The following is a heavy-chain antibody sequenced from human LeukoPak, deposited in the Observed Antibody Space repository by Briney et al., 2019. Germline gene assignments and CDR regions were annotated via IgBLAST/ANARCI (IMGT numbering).Heavy chain of an antibody. CDR3: AKVLVSGYYYDS. CDR1: GFTFRNFA. Sequence: GGSLRLSCAASGFTFRNFAVLWVRQAPGKGLEWVSSISGSGDSTHYTDSVKGRFTISRDNSRNTLYLQTNSLRAEDTAVYYCAKVLVSGYYYDSWGQGTLVTVSS. J-gene: IGHJ5*01. CDR2: ISGSGDST. V-gene: IGHV3-23*01. D-gene: IGHD3-22*01.